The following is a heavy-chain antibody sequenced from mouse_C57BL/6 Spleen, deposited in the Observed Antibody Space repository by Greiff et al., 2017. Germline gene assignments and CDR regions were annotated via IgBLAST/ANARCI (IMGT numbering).Heavy chain of an antibody. CDR3: ARSGYDYGYFDY. J-gene: IGHJ2*01. D-gene: IGHD2-4*01. CDR2: IYPGSGST. CDR1: GYTFTSYW. V-gene: IGHV1-55*01. Sequence: QVQLQQPGAELVKPGASVKMSCKASGYTFTSYWITWVKQRPGQGLEWIGDIYPGSGSTNYNEKFKSKATLTVDTSSSTAYMQLSSLTSEDSAVYCCARSGYDYGYFDYWGQGTTRTVSS.